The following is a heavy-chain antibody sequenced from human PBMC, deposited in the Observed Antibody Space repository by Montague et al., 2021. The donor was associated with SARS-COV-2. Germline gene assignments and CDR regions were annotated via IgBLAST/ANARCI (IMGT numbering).Heavy chain of an antibody. CDR1: GFTFSSYE. V-gene: IGHV3-48*03. CDR3: ARDRTNLEAFDY. D-gene: IGHD1-1*01. CDR2: ISSSGSTV. Sequence: SLSLSFAASGFTFSSYEMNWVRQAPEKGLEWVSYISSSGSTVYYADSVKGRFTISRGNAKNTLSLQTNRLRADDTAIYYCARDRTNLEAFDYWAREPWSPSPQ. J-gene: IGHJ4*02.